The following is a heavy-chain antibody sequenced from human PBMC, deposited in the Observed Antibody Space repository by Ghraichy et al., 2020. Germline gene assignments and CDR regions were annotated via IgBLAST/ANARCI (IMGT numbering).Heavy chain of an antibody. Sequence: SETLSLTCTVSGGSISSYYWSWIRQPPGKGLEWIGYIYYSGSTNYNPSLKSRVTISVDTSKNQFSLKLSSVTAADTAVYYCAFGGTTGTIRGQHYYYYGMDVWGQGTTVTVSS. D-gene: IGHD1-1*01. CDR3: AFGGTTGTIRGQHYYYYGMDV. CDR2: IYYSGST. CDR1: GGSISSYY. V-gene: IGHV4-59*01. J-gene: IGHJ6*02.